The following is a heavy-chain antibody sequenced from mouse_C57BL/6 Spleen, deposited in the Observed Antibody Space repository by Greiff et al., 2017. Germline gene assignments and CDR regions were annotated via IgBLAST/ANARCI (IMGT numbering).Heavy chain of an antibody. D-gene: IGHD4-1*01. Sequence: QVQLQQSGAELVRPGTSVKVSCKASGYAFTNYLIEWVKQRPGQGLEWIGMINPGSGGTNYNGKFKGKATLTADKSSSTAYMQLSSLTSEDSAVYFCARRGLGRGYFDYWGQGTTLTVSS. CDR3: ARRGLGRGYFDY. CDR1: GYAFTNYL. V-gene: IGHV1-54*01. J-gene: IGHJ2*01. CDR2: INPGSGGT.